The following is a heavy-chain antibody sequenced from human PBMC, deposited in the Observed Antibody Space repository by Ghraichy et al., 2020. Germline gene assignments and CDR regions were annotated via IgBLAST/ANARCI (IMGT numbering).Heavy chain of an antibody. D-gene: IGHD5-12*01. V-gene: IGHV4-34*01. CDR1: GGSFSGYY. CDR2: INHSGST. CDR3: ARVPNRWLRFEGYFDY. J-gene: IGHJ4*02. Sequence: SETLSLTCAVYGGSFSGYYWSWIRQPPGKGLEWIGEINHSGSTNYNPSLKSRVTISVDTSKNQFSLKLSSVTAADTAVYYCARVPNRWLRFEGYFDYWGQGTLVTVSS.